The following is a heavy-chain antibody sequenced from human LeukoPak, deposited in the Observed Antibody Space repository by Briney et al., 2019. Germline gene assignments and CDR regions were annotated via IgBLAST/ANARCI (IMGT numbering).Heavy chain of an antibody. CDR2: MNPNSGNT. J-gene: IGHJ4*02. CDR3: ARGKWQQLVRVLVY. Sequence: ASVKVSCKASGYTFTSYDINWVRQATGQGLEWIGWMNPNSGNTGYAQKFQGRVTMTRNTSISTAYMELSSLRSEDTAVYYCARGKWQQLVRVLVYWGQGTLVTVSS. D-gene: IGHD6-13*01. CDR1: GYTFTSYD. V-gene: IGHV1-8*01.